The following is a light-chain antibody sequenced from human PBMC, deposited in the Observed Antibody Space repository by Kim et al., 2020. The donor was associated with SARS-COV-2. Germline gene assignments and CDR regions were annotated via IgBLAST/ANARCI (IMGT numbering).Light chain of an antibody. CDR2: QDR. Sequence: SVSPGQTAIITCSGDKLGDKYACWYQQKPGQSPVRGIYQDRKRPSGIPERFSGSNSGNTATLTISGTQAMDEADDYCQAWDSSTVVFGGGTQLTVL. CDR1: KLGDKY. J-gene: IGLJ2*01. V-gene: IGLV3-1*01. CDR3: QAWDSSTVV.